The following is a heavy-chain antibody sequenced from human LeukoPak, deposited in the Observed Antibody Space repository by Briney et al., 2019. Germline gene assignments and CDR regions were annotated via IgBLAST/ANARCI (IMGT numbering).Heavy chain of an antibody. V-gene: IGHV1-18*03. CDR3: ARVSRLDYYDSSGYFDY. D-gene: IGHD3-22*01. CDR1: GYTFTSYG. Sequence: ASVKVSCKASGYTFTSYGISWVRQAPGQGLEWMGWISAYNGNTNYAQKLQGRVTMTTDTSTSTAYMELSSLRSEDMAVYYCARVSRLDYYDSSGYFDYWGQGTLVTVSS. CDR2: ISAYNGNT. J-gene: IGHJ4*02.